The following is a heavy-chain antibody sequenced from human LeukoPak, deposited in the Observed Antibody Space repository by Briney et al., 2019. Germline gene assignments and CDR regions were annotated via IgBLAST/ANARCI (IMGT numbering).Heavy chain of an antibody. CDR3: AKDRGDYTQGY. CDR2: ISPNSGGR. CDR1: GYTFTGYY. J-gene: IGHJ4*02. V-gene: IGHV1-2*02. D-gene: IGHD4-17*01. Sequence: ASVKVSCKASGYTFTGYYMHWVRQAPGQGLEWMGWISPNSGGRNYAQKFQGRVTMTWGTSISTAYMELSSLSSDDTAVYYCAKDRGDYTQGYWGQGTLVIVSS.